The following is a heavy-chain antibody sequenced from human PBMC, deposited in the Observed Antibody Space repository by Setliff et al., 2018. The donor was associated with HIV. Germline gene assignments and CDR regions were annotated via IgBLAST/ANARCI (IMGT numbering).Heavy chain of an antibody. CDR3: AQMSISASVYFDY. CDR1: GDSVSGYY. D-gene: IGHD2-21*01. Sequence: SETLSLTCAVSGDSVSGYYWSWIRQSAGRGLEWIGRVHSSATSNYNPSLKGRVAMSVDTAKNQFSLRLKSVTAADTAVYFCAQMSISASVYFDYWGQGTLVTVSS. V-gene: IGHV4-59*10. J-gene: IGHJ4*02. CDR2: VHSSATS.